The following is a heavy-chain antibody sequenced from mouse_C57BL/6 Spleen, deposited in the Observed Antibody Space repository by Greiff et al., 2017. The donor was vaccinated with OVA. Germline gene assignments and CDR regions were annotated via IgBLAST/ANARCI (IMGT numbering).Heavy chain of an antibody. CDR2: LDPSDSYT. CDR3: ASRDYDY. Sequence: QVQLQQPGAELVMPGASVKLSCKASGYTFTSYWMHWVKQRPGQGLEWIGELDPSDSYTNYNQKFKGKSTLTVDKSSSTAYMQLSSLTSEDSAVYYCASRDYDYWGQGTTLTGSS. J-gene: IGHJ2*01. D-gene: IGHD2-4*01. CDR1: GYTFTSYW. V-gene: IGHV1-69*01.